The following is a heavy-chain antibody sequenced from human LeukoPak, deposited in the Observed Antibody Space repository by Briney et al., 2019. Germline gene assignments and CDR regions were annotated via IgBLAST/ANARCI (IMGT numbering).Heavy chain of an antibody. CDR1: GFTFSSYG. D-gene: IGHD4-23*01. CDR3: ARAGYYDGNSNPPGY. Sequence: GRTLRLSCAASGFTFSSYGMNWVRQAPGKGLERVSSIGGSGIDIYYADSVKGRFTISRDNAKKSLYLQINSPRVEDTAVYYCARAGYYDGNSNPPGYWGQGTLVTVSS. J-gene: IGHJ4*02. CDR2: IGGSGIDI. V-gene: IGHV3-21*01.